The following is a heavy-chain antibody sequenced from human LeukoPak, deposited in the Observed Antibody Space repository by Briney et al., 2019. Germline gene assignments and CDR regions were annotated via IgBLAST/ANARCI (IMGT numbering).Heavy chain of an antibody. V-gene: IGHV4-59*12. CDR1: GGSISSYY. CDR2: IYHSGNT. CDR3: ARAPRAYCSTTGSCFQDY. J-gene: IGHJ4*02. Sequence: SETLSLTCTVSGGSISSYYWSWIRQPPGKGLEWIGYIYHSGNTHYNPSLKSRVTISVDTSNNQFSLNLTSVTAADTAVYFCARAPRAYCSTTGSCFQDYWGQGTLVTVSS. D-gene: IGHD2-2*01.